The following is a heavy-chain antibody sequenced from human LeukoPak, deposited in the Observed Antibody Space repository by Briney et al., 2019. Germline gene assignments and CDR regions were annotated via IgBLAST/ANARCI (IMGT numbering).Heavy chain of an antibody. CDR2: IKQDGSET. V-gene: IGHV3-7*01. CDR3: GSTNSLSY. J-gene: IGHJ4*02. D-gene: IGHD2-2*01. Sequence: PGGSLRLSCAASGFAFSNYWMNWVRQAPGKGLEWVANIKQDGSETYYVDSVKGRFTISRDNAKNSLYLQMNSLRAEDTALYYCGSTNSLSYWGQGTLVTVSS. CDR1: GFAFSNYW.